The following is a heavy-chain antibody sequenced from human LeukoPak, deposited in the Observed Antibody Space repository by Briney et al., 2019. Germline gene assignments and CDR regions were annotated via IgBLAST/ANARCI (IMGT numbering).Heavy chain of an antibody. CDR3: ARGRWWFDY. J-gene: IGHJ4*02. D-gene: IGHD2-8*02. Sequence: PGGSLRLSCAASGFTVSSNYMTWVRQAPGKGLEWVSVLYSGGTTYYADSVKGRFTIFRDNSKNTLYLQMNSLRAEDTAVYYCARGRWWFDYWGQGTLVTVSS. CDR2: LYSGGTT. V-gene: IGHV3-53*01. CDR1: GFTVSSNY.